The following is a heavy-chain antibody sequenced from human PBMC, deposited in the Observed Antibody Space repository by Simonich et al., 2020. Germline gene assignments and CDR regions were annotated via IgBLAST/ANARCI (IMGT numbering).Heavy chain of an antibody. CDR1: GFTFSSYE. J-gene: IGHJ6*02. CDR2: ISSSGSTI. D-gene: IGHD6-6*01. Sequence: EVQLVESGGGLVQPGGSLRLSCAASGFTFSSYEMNWVRQAPGKGLEWVSYISSSGSTIYYADSVKGRFTCSRDNAKNSLYLQMNGLRAEDTAVYYCARDFRLQLVEIGTYYYYGMDVWGQGTTVTVSS. CDR3: ARDFRLQLVEIGTYYYYGMDV. V-gene: IGHV3-48*03.